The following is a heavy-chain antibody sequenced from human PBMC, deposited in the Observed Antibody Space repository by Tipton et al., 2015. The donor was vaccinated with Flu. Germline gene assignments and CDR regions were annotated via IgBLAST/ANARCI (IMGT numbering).Heavy chain of an antibody. D-gene: IGHD3-10*02. CDR2: IYPSGTT. Sequence: TLSLTCTVSSGSIRSTNYFRAWIRQPPGKRLELIGSIYPSGTTYYNPSLKSRVTISVDTSKSQFSLKVRSVTAADTAVYYCARLSYYDVDLKNFYFDYWGQGALVTVSS. CDR1: SGSIRSTNYF. J-gene: IGHJ4*02. CDR3: ARLSYYDVDLKNFYFDY. V-gene: IGHV4-39*01.